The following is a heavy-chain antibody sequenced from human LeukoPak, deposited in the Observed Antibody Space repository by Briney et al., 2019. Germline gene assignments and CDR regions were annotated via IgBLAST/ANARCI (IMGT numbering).Heavy chain of an antibody. CDR1: GFTFSSYG. D-gene: IGHD5-24*01. CDR2: ISYDGSNK. V-gene: IGHV3-30*18. Sequence: GGSLRLSCAASGFTFSSYGMHWVRQAPGKGLEWVALISYDGSNKYYADSVKARFIISRDNSRNTLYLVMNSLRVDDTAVYYCAKAVDLATISVDIWGQGTMVTVSS. J-gene: IGHJ3*02. CDR3: AKAVDLATISVDI.